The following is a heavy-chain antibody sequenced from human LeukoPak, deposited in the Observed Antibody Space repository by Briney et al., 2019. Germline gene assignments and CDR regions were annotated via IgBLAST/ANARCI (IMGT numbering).Heavy chain of an antibody. CDR3: AELGITMIGGV. Sequence: GGSLRLSCAASGFTFSSYEMNWVRQAPGKGLEWVSYISSSGSTIYCADSVKGRFTISRDNAKNSLYLQMSSLRAEDTAVYYCAELGITMIGGVWGKGTAVTISS. D-gene: IGHD3-10*02. J-gene: IGHJ6*04. CDR2: ISSSGSTI. CDR1: GFTFSSYE. V-gene: IGHV3-48*03.